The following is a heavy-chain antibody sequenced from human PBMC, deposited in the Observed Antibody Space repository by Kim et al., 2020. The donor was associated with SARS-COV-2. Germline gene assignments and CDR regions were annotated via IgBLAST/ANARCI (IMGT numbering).Heavy chain of an antibody. CDR1: GGSFSGYY. CDR2: INHSGST. V-gene: IGHV4-34*01. J-gene: IGHJ6*02. CDR3: ARGRGDSSGYYYGRYYYYGMDV. D-gene: IGHD3-22*01. Sequence: SETLSLTCAVYGGSFSGYYWSWIRQPPGKGLEWIGEINHSGSTNYNPSLKSRVTISVDTSKNQFSLKLSSVTAADTAVYYCARGRGDSSGYYYGRYYYYGMDVWGQGTTVTVSS.